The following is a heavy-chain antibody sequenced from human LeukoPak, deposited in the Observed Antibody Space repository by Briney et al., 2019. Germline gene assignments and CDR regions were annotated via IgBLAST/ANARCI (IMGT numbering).Heavy chain of an antibody. CDR2: TNTGNGDT. V-gene: IGHV1-46*01. D-gene: IGHD3-10*01. CDR3: AREKSGGYFDY. J-gene: IGHJ4*02. CDR1: GYAFTDYF. Sequence: GASVKVSCKASGYAFTDYFLHWVRQAPGQGLEWMGITNTGNGDTNYAQKFKGRVTMTRDTSTSTVYMELSSLTSEDTAVYYCAREKSGGYFDYWGLGTQVTVSS.